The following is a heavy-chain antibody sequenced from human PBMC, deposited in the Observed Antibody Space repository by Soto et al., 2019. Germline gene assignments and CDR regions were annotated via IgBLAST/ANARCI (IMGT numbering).Heavy chain of an antibody. CDR1: GFTFSSYG. D-gene: IGHD6-19*01. CDR3: ASRAVAGTAY. Sequence: QVQLVESGGGVVQPGRSLRLSCAASGFTFSSYGMHWVRQAPGKGLEWVAVIWYDGSNKYYADSVKGRFTISRDNSKNRLYLQMNSLRAEDTAVYYCASRAVAGTAYWGQGTLVTVSS. V-gene: IGHV3-33*01. CDR2: IWYDGSNK. J-gene: IGHJ4*02.